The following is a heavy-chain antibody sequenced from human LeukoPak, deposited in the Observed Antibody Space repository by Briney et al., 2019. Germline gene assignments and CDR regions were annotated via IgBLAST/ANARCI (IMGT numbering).Heavy chain of an antibody. V-gene: IGHV4-34*01. CDR3: ARGQGRYSYGFLPKYFDY. D-gene: IGHD5-18*01. Sequence: SETLSLTCAVYGGSFSGYYWSWIRQPPGKGLEWIGEINHSGSTNYNPSLKSRVTISVDTSKNQFSLKLSSVTAADTAVYYCARGQGRYSYGFLPKYFDYWGQGTLVTVSS. J-gene: IGHJ4*02. CDR1: GGSFSGYY. CDR2: INHSGST.